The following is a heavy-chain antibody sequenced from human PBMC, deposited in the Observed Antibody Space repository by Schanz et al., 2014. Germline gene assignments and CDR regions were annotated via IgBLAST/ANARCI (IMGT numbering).Heavy chain of an antibody. CDR1: GYIFINSG. D-gene: IGHD3-3*01. Sequence: QIQLVQSGPEVKKPGATVKVSCKASGYIFINSGISWVRQAPGQGLEWMGWISVYNHNKEYDQKFQGRVTMTTDTSTSTAYMALADLGADYSAVCYCARDRRFFDRDDLYYFDAWGQGTLVTVSS. J-gene: IGHJ4*02. V-gene: IGHV1-18*01. CDR3: ARDRRFFDRDDLYYFDA. CDR2: ISVYNHNK.